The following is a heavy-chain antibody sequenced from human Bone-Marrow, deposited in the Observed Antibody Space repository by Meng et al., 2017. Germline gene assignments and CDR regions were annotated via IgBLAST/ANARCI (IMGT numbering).Heavy chain of an antibody. CDR1: GFTFSSNW. J-gene: IGHJ3*02. Sequence: ESLKISCAASGFTFSSNWMSWVRQAPGKGLEWVANIKQDGSEKYYVDSVKGRFTISRDNAKKSLYLQMNSLRAEDTAVYYCARDHRSYYDSSGYYTNDAFDIWGQGTMVTVSS. V-gene: IGHV3-7*01. D-gene: IGHD3-22*01. CDR2: IKQDGSEK. CDR3: ARDHRSYYDSSGYYTNDAFDI.